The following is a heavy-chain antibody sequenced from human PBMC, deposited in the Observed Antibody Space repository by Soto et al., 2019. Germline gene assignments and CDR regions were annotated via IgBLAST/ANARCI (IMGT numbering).Heavy chain of an antibody. Sequence: PGASLRLSCAASGFTFNSYSMNWDRQAPGKGLERDSYLSSSSTTKYYTESVKGRFTIPRDNAKNSLYLQMNSLINDSRAVYYCARPSSGWDNWFGPWGQGTLVTVSS. J-gene: IGHJ5*02. CDR3: ARPSSGWDNWFGP. V-gene: IGHV3-48*02. CDR2: LSSSSTTK. CDR1: GFTFNSYS. D-gene: IGHD6-19*01.